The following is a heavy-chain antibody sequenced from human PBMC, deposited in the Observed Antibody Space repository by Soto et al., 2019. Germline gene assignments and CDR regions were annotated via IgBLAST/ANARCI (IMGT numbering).Heavy chain of an antibody. Sequence: PSETLSLTCAVSGGSISSGGYSWSWIRQPPGKGLEWIGYIYHSGSTYYNPSLKSRVTISVDRSKNQFSLKLSSVTAADTAVYYCAREVLSVDVWGSYRIGYFDYWGQGTLVTVSS. D-gene: IGHD3-16*02. CDR3: AREVLSVDVWGSYRIGYFDY. V-gene: IGHV4-30-2*01. J-gene: IGHJ4*02. CDR1: GGSISSGGYS. CDR2: IYHSGST.